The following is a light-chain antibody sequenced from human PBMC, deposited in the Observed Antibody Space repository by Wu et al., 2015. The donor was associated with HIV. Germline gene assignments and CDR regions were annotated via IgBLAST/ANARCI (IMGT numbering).Light chain of an antibody. Sequence: EIVLTQSPGTLSLSPGERATLSCRSSRTITNKLAWYQQKRGQAPRLLIYDASTRATGIPAGFTGSGSGTDFTLTISSLQSEDFAIYYCQQYSDWPYSFGQGTKLDI. J-gene: IGKJ2*03. V-gene: IGKV3-15*01. CDR2: DAS. CDR3: QQYSDWPYS. CDR1: RTITNK.